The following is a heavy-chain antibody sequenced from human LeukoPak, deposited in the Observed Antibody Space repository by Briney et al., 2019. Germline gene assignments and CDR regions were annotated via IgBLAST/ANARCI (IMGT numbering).Heavy chain of an antibody. J-gene: IGHJ5*02. V-gene: IGHV3-74*01. CDR3: ARPSGYCSGGSCPRWFDP. D-gene: IGHD2-15*01. CDR1: GFTFSSYW. Sequence: GGSLRLSCAASGFTFSSYWMHWDRQAPGKGLVWVSRINSDGSSTSYADSVKGRFTISRDNAKNTLYLQMNSLRAEDTAVYYCARPSGYCSGGSCPRWFDPWGQGTLVTVSS. CDR2: INSDGSST.